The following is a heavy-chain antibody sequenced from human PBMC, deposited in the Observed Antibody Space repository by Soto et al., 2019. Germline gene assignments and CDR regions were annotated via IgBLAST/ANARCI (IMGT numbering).Heavy chain of an antibody. CDR2: ISGSGAAK. CDR1: GFTFSSHA. J-gene: IGHJ3*02. CDR3: AKVLGDYGAFDI. V-gene: IGHV3-23*01. Sequence: PGGSLRLSCTASGFTFSSHAMRWVRLAPGKGLEWVSGISGSGAAKYYADSVKGRFTISRDNSKDTLFLQMNSLRAEDTALYYCAKVLGDYGAFDIRGQGTMVTVSS. D-gene: IGHD4-17*01.